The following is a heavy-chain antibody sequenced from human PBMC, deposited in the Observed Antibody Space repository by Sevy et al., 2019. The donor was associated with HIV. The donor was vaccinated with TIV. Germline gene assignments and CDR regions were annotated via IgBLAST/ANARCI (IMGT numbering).Heavy chain of an antibody. CDR1: GFTFRKYS. CDR3: AKEWGTKPHDY. D-gene: IGHD2-8*01. J-gene: IGHJ4*02. V-gene: IGHV3-23*01. Sequence: GGSLRLSCAASGFTFRKYSMSWVRQPPGKGLEWVSTLSSGCGEINYADSVKGRFTTTRDNSMRSVYLQMNNLRPEYTAVYYCAKEWGTKPHDYWGQGTLVTVSS. CDR2: LSSGCGEI.